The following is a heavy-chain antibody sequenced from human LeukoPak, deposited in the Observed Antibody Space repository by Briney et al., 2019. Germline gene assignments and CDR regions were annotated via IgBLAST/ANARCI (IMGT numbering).Heavy chain of an antibody. Sequence: PGGYLRLSCAASGFTFSSYSMNWVRQAPGKGLEWVSSISSSSSYIYYADSVKGRFTISRDNAKNSLYLQMNSLRAEDTAVYYCAGDHHSYGYGYYYGMDVWGQGTTVTVSS. CDR3: AGDHHSYGYGYYYGMDV. V-gene: IGHV3-21*01. CDR2: ISSSSSYI. CDR1: GFTFSSYS. D-gene: IGHD5-18*01. J-gene: IGHJ6*02.